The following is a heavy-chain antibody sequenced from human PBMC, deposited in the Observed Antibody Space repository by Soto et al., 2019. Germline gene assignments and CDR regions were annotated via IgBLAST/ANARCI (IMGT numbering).Heavy chain of an antibody. J-gene: IGHJ4*02. CDR2: ISYDGSNK. Sequence: SLRLSCAASGFTLSSYGMHWVRQAPGKGLEWVAVISYDGSNKYYADSVKGRFTISRDNSKNTLYLQMNSLRAEDTAVYYCAKDRNDFWTPFDYWGKGTLVTVSS. D-gene: IGHD3-3*01. CDR1: GFTLSSYG. V-gene: IGHV3-30*18. CDR3: AKDRNDFWTPFDY.